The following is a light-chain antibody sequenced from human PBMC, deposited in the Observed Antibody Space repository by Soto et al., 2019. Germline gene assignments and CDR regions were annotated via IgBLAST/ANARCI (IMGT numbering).Light chain of an antibody. Sequence: EIVMTQSPATLSVSPGERATLSCRASQSVSSNLAWYQQKPGQAPRLLIYGASTRATGIPARFSGSGSGTEFTPTISSLQSEDFAVYYCQQYYHGLSLTFDGGTKVELK. J-gene: IGKJ4*01. CDR3: QQYYHGLSLT. CDR2: GAS. CDR1: QSVSSN. V-gene: IGKV3-15*01.